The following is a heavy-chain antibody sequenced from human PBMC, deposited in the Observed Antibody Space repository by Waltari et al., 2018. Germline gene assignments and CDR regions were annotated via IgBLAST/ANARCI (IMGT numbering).Heavy chain of an antibody. CDR2: ISSSSSYI. CDR1: GFTFSSYS. Sequence: EVQLVESGGGLVKPGGSLRLSCAASGFTFSSYSMNWVRQAPGKGLEWVSSISSSSSYIYYADSVKGRFTISRDNAKNSLYLQMNSLRAEDTAVYYCARGIRRAYCGGDCSRFDPWGQGTLVTVSS. V-gene: IGHV3-21*01. D-gene: IGHD2-21*01. CDR3: ARGIRRAYCGGDCSRFDP. J-gene: IGHJ5*02.